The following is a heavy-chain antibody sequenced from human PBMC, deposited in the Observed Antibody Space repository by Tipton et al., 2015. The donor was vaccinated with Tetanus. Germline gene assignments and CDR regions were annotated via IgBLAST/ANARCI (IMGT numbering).Heavy chain of an antibody. CDR2: IYYTGST. CDR3: ARLTGHSMDVVDYYYFGMDV. J-gene: IGHJ6*02. CDR1: GGSMNSYY. D-gene: IGHD2-21*01. V-gene: IGHV4-59*07. Sequence: TLSLTCTVSGGSMNSYYWSWIRQPPGKGLEWIGYIYYTGSTNYNPSLKSGVIISLDTSKNQFSLKLTSVSAADTAVYYCARLTGHSMDVVDYYYFGMDVWGQGTKVTVSS.